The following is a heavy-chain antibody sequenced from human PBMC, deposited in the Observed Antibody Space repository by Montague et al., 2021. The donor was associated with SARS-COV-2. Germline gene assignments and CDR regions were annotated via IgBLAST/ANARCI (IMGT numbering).Heavy chain of an antibody. Sequence: SLRLSCAASGFNFDNAVMTCVRQAPGKGLEWVSTISVSGDSTHYADSVKDRFTISRDNSRSTLYLQMSRLTAEDTAMFYCAREGHSSGRCGAFDIWGRGTMVTVSS. CDR2: ISVSGDST. CDR1: GFNFDNAV. CDR3: AREGHSSGRCGAFDI. V-gene: IGHV3-23*01. D-gene: IGHD6-19*01. J-gene: IGHJ3*02.